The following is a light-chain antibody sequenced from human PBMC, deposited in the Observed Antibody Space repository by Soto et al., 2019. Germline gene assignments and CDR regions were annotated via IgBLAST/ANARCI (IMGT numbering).Light chain of an antibody. CDR1: SSDVGGYNC. J-gene: IGLJ1*01. Sequence: QSALTQPRSVSGSPGQSVTISCTGTSSDVGGYNCVSWYQQHPGKAPQLIIYDVTQRPSGVPDRFSGSKSGNTASLSISGLQAEDEADYYCCSHSASYTFVFGTGTNVTVL. CDR2: DVT. CDR3: CSHSASYTFV. V-gene: IGLV2-11*01.